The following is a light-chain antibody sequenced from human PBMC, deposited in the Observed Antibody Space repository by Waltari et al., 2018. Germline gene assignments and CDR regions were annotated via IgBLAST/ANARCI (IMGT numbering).Light chain of an antibody. CDR2: QDT. CDR3: QAWDSSTVV. CDR1: KLGDKY. J-gene: IGLJ2*01. Sequence: SYELTQPPSVSVSPGQTASITCSGYKLGDKYVCWYQQKPGQSPVLVIYQDTKRPSGIPERCSGSNSGNTATLTISGTQAMDEADYYCQAWDSSTVVFGGGTKLTVL. V-gene: IGLV3-1*01.